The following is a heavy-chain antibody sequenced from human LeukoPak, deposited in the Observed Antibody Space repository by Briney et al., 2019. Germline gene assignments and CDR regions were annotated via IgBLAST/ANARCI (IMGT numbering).Heavy chain of an antibody. CDR1: GGSFSGYY. V-gene: IGHV4-34*01. CDR2: INHSGST. J-gene: IGHJ4*02. D-gene: IGHD6-6*01. Sequence: SETLSLTCAVYGGSFSGYYWSWIRQPPGKGLEWIGEINHSGSTNYNPSLKSRVTISVDTSKNQFSLKLSSVTAADTAVYYCARDRNGGSPYYFDYWGQGTLVTVSS. CDR3: ARDRNGGSPYYFDY.